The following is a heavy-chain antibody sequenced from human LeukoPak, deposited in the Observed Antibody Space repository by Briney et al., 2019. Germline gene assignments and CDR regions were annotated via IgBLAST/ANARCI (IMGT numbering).Heavy chain of an antibody. Sequence: GGSLRLSCAASGFTFSSYSMNWVRQAPGKGLEWVSSISSSSSYIYYADSVKGRFTISRDNAKNSLYLQMNSLRAEDTAVYYCARLGGVAAAGTGYYYYYMDVWGKGTTVTVSS. V-gene: IGHV3-21*01. J-gene: IGHJ6*03. CDR1: GFTFSSYS. CDR2: ISSSSSYI. D-gene: IGHD6-13*01. CDR3: ARLGGVAAAGTGYYYYYMDV.